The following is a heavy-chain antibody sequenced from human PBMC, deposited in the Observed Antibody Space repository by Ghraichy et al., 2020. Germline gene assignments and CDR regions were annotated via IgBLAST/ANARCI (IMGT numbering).Heavy chain of an antibody. CDR2: IKHDGSEK. CDR1: GFTFSRYW. J-gene: IGHJ4*02. V-gene: IGHV3-7*03. D-gene: IGHD2-2*01. Sequence: GGSLRLSCVASGFTFSRYWMSWVRQAPGKGLEWLANIKHDGSEKYYVDSVKGRFTISRDNAKNSLFLQMNSLRAEDTAVYYGARDTAMPGDYWGQATLVTVS. CDR3: ARDTAMPGDY.